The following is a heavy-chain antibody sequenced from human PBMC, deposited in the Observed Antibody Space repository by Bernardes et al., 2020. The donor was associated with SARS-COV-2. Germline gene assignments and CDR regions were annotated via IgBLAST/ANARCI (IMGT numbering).Heavy chain of an antibody. Sequence: GESLKISCKGSGYSFTSYWISWVRQMPGKGLEWMGRIDPSDSYTNYSPSFQGHVTISADKSISTAYLQWSSLKASDTAMYYCARAISDYYDSSGYQLDAFDIWGQGTMVTVSS. CDR3: ARAISDYYDSSGYQLDAFDI. V-gene: IGHV5-10-1*01. CDR2: IDPSDSYT. CDR1: GYSFTSYW. D-gene: IGHD3-22*01. J-gene: IGHJ3*02.